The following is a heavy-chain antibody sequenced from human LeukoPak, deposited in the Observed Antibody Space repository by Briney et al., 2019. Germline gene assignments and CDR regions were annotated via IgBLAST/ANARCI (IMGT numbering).Heavy chain of an antibody. CDR1: GFTFSSYS. D-gene: IGHD3/OR15-3a*01. CDR2: ISSSSSTI. V-gene: IGHV3-48*02. Sequence: PGGSLRLSCAASGFTFSSYSMNWVRQAPGKGLEWVSYISSSSSTIYYADSVKGRFTISRDNAQNSVYLQMNSLRDEDTAVYYCARDGHDFLFYVAGYFDLWGRGTLVTVSS. CDR3: ARDGHDFLFYVAGYFDL. J-gene: IGHJ2*01.